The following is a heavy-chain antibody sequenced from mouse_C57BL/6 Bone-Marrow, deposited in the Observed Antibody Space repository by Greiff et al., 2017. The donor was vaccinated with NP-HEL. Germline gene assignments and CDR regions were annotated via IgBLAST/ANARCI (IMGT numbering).Heavy chain of an antibody. J-gene: IGHJ3*01. CDR1: GFTFGDYY. CDR3: ARGRAWFAY. CDR2: INYDGSST. Sequence: LRGSEGGLLQPGSSMKLSCTASGFTFGDYYLAWFRRVPEKGLEWVANINYDGSSTYYLDSLKSRFIISRDNAKNILYLQMSSLKSEDTATYYCARGRAWFAYWGQGTLVTVSA. V-gene: IGHV5-16*01.